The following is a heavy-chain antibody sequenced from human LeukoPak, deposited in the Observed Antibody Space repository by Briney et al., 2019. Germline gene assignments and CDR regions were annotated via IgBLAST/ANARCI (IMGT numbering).Heavy chain of an antibody. CDR2: IIPIFGTA. CDR1: GGTFSSYA. V-gene: IGHV1-69*13. D-gene: IGHD3-10*01. CDR3: ARGPLWFGELHYFDY. Sequence: SVKVSCKASGGTFSSYAISWVRQAPGQGLEWMGGIIPIFGTANYAQKFQGRVTITADESTSTAYMELSSLRSEDTAVYYCARGPLWFGELHYFDYWGQGTLVTVSS. J-gene: IGHJ4*02.